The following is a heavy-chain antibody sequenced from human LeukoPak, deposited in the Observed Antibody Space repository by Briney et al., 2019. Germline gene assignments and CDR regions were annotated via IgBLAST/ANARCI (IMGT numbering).Heavy chain of an antibody. CDR1: GYTFSEYT. CDR2: ISSGGSVM. J-gene: IGHJ4*02. CDR3: TRDLEY. Sequence: PGGSLRLSCVASGYTFSEYTMNWVSQAQGKGPEWISYISSGGSVMHYADSVKGRFTISRDNVENSLYLQMNSLRVEDTAVYYCTRDLEYWGQGVLVTVSS. V-gene: IGHV3-48*01.